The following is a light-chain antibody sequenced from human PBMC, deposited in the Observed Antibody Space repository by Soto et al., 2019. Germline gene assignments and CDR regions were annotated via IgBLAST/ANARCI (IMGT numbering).Light chain of an antibody. V-gene: IGLV7-46*01. CDR1: TGAVTSSHY. Sequence: QAVVTQEPSLTVSPGGTVTLTCGSGTGAVTSSHYPYWFQQRPGQAPRTLIYDTSNKHSWTPARFSGSLLGGKAALTLSGAQPEDEAEYYCLLSYSGGRKVFGGGTKVTVL. CDR2: DTS. CDR3: LLSYSGGRKV. J-gene: IGLJ2*01.